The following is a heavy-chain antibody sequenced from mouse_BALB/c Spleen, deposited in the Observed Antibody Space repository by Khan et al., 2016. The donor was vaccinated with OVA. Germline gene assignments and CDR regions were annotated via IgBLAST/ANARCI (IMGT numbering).Heavy chain of an antibody. CDR3: ARRNYFGYTFAY. D-gene: IGHD1-2*01. J-gene: IGHJ3*01. CDR1: GYTFTDYY. V-gene: IGHV1-77*01. Sequence: QVQLKQSGAELARPGASVKLSCKASGYTFTDYYINWVKQRTGQGLEWIGEISPGSGDTYYNEKFKGKATPTAAKSSTTAYMQLCSLTSEASAVYFCARRNYFGYTFAYWGQGTLVTVSA. CDR2: ISPGSGDT.